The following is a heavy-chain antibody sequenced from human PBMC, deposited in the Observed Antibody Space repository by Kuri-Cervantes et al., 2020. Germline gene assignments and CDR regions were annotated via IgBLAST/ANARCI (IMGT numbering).Heavy chain of an antibody. J-gene: IGHJ6*02. Sequence: GGSLRLSCAASGFTFRKYGMHWVRQTPGKGLEWVAVIWNDGSNKYYADSVKGRFTISRDNSKNTLYLQMNSLRAEDTAVYYCAKDIIIAATPYDLYYYYGMDVWGQGTTVTVSS. V-gene: IGHV3-30*02. CDR2: IWNDGSNK. CDR3: AKDIIIAATPYDLYYYYGMDV. D-gene: IGHD2-15*01. CDR1: GFTFRKYG.